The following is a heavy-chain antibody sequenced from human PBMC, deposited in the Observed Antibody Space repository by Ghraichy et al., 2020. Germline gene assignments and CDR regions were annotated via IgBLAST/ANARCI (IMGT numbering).Heavy chain of an antibody. Sequence: GGSLRLSCVASGFTFPNFRMNWVRQAPGKGLEWVANINRDGSQKNYVESVKGRFTISRDNAKNSLYLQMNSLRAEDTAVYYCAREGFLDVWGQGTTVTVSS. V-gene: IGHV3-7*03. J-gene: IGHJ6*02. CDR1: GFTFPNFR. D-gene: IGHD3-3*01. CDR2: INRDGSQK. CDR3: AREGFLDV.